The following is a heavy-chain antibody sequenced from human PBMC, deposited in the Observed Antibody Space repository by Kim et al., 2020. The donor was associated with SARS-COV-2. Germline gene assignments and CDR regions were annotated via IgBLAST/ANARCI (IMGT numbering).Heavy chain of an antibody. CDR2: IWYDGSNK. CDR3: AKDSDYDILTGYFGIDY. D-gene: IGHD3-9*01. J-gene: IGHJ4*02. CDR1: GFTFSSYG. V-gene: IGHV3-33*06. Sequence: GGSLRLSCAASGFTFSSYGMHWVRQAPGKGLEWVAVIWYDGSNKYYADSVKGRFTISRDNSKNTLYLQMNSLRAEDTAVYYCAKDSDYDILTGYFGIDYWGQGTLVTVSS.